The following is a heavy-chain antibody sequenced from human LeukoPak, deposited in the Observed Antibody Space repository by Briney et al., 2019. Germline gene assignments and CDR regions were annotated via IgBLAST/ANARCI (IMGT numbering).Heavy chain of an antibody. J-gene: IGHJ6*02. V-gene: IGHV3-23*01. D-gene: IGHD3-16*01. CDR1: ESPV. CDR2: ISRSGGST. CDR3: AKLGGKTAYGAEYYGMDV. Sequence: PGGSLRLSCAASESPVMTWVRQGPGKGPEWVSAISRSGGSTYYADSLKGRFTISRDKSNNTVYLQMNSLSAEDTAVSYCAKLGGKTAYGAEYYGMDVWGQGTTVTVSS.